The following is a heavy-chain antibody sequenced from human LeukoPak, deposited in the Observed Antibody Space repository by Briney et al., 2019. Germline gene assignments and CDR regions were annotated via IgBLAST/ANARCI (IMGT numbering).Heavy chain of an antibody. J-gene: IGHJ5*02. CDR3: AKDDYGAPGAT. Sequence: PGESLRLSCAAARFTFSSYAMSWVRQAPGKGLEWVAVISYDGSNKYYTDSVKDRFTNYRDNSKNTLYLQMNSLRAEDTAVYYCAKDDYGAPGATWGQGTLVTVSS. D-gene: IGHD4-17*01. CDR1: RFTFSSYA. CDR2: ISYDGSNK. V-gene: IGHV3-30*18.